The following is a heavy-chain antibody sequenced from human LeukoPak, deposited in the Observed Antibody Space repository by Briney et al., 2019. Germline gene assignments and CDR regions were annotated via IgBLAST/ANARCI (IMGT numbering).Heavy chain of an antibody. Sequence: GGSLRLSCAASGFTFSSYWMSWVRQAPGKGLEWVANIKEDGSEKNCVDSVKGRFTISRDNAKNSLYLQMNSLRAEDTAVYYCARGGGRHVEYWGQGNLVTVSS. CDR1: GFTFSSYW. D-gene: IGHD3-16*01. CDR3: ARGGGRHVEY. V-gene: IGHV3-7*05. CDR2: IKEDGSEK. J-gene: IGHJ4*02.